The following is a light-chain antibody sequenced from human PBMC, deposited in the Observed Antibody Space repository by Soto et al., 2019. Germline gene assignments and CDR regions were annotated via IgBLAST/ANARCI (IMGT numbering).Light chain of an antibody. V-gene: IGKV3-15*01. CDR1: QSLTDN. CDR3: QQYNNWPRT. J-gene: IGKJ1*01. CDR2: GAS. Sequence: EIVLTQSPGTLSLSLGERATLSCRASQSLTDNYLAWYQHQPGQAPRLLIYGASTRATGIPARFSGSGSGTEFTLTISSLQSEDFAVYYCQQYNNWPRTFGQGTKVDIK.